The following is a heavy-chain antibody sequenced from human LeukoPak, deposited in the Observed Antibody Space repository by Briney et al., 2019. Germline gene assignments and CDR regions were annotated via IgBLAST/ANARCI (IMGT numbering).Heavy chain of an antibody. V-gene: IGHV1-18*01. CDR2: ISAYNGNT. CDR3: ASWNYYDSSGYRTYYYGMDV. CDR1: GYTFTSYG. J-gene: IGHJ6*02. Sequence: ASVKVSCKASGYTFTSYGISWVRQAPGQGLEWMGWISAYNGNTNYAQKLQGRVTMTTDTSTSTAYMELRSLRSDDTAVYYCASWNYYDSSGYRTYYYGMDVWGQGTTVTVSS. D-gene: IGHD3-22*01.